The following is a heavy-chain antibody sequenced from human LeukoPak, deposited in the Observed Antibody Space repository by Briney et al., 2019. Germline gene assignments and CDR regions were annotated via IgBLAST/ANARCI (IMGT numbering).Heavy chain of an antibody. CDR3: AKRIDFWSGYYDY. D-gene: IGHD3-3*01. CDR1: GFTFSSYS. V-gene: IGHV3-23*01. Sequence: GGSLRLSCAASGFTFSSYSMNWVRQAPGKGLEWVSAISGSGGSTYYADSVKGRFTISRDNSKNTLYLQMNSLRAEDTAVYYCAKRIDFWSGYYDYWGQGTLVTVSS. J-gene: IGHJ4*02. CDR2: ISGSGGST.